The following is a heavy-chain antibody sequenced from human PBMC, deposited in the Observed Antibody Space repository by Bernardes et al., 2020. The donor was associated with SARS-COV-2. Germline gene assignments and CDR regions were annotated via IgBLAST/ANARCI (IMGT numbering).Heavy chain of an antibody. CDR1: GFTFSSYW. V-gene: IGHV3-23*01. CDR2: ISGDADNT. D-gene: IGHD6-19*01. CDR3: ARVVSGPNVGADAFAV. J-gene: IGHJ3*01. Sequence: GGSLRLSCAASGFTFSSYWMRWVRQAPGKGLEWVSGISGDADNTYYADSVKGRFTISRDNSMNTLFLQMNSLRAEDTAVYYCARVVSGPNVGADAFAVWGRGTTVTVSS.